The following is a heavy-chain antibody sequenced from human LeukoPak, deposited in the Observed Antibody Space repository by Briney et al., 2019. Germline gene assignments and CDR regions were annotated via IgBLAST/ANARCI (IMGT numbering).Heavy chain of an antibody. D-gene: IGHD2-2*01. CDR1: GGSFSGYY. V-gene: IGHV4-34*01. CDR2: INHSGST. CDR3: ARGDRYYSSTSCYSRPGAFDI. J-gene: IGHJ3*02. Sequence: SETLSLTCAVYGGSFSGYYWSWIRQPPGKGLEWIGEINHSGSTNYNPSLKSRVTISVDTSKNQFSLKLSSVTAADTAVYYCARGDRYYSSTSCYSRPGAFDIWGQGTMVTVSS.